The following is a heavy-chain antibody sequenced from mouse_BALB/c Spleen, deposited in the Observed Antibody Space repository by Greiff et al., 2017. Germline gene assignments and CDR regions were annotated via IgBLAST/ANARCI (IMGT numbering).Heavy chain of an antibody. V-gene: IGHV1-7*01. CDR3: ARDYDGPMDY. CDR2: INPSTGYT. J-gene: IGHJ4*01. CDR1: GYTFTSYW. Sequence: QVQLQQSGAELAQPGASVKMSCKASGYTFTSYWMHWVKQRPGQGLEWIGYINPSTGYTEYNQKFKDKATLTADKSSSTVYMQLSSLTSEDSAVYCCARDYDGPMDYWGQGTSVTVSS. D-gene: IGHD2-4*01.